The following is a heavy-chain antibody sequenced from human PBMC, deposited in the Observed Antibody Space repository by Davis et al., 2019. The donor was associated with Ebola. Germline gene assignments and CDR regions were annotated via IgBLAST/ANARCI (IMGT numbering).Heavy chain of an antibody. CDR2: INPNSGGP. CDR1: GYTFTGYY. V-gene: IGHV1-2*04. D-gene: IGHD3-22*01. CDR3: ARGKTHLTYYDSSGDYYGMDV. J-gene: IGHJ6*02. Sequence: ASVKVSCKASGYTFTGYYMHWVRQAPGQGLEWMGWINPNSGGPNYAQKFQGWVTMTRDTSISTAYMELNRLRSDDTAVYYCARGKTHLTYYDSSGDYYGMDVWGQGTTVTVSS.